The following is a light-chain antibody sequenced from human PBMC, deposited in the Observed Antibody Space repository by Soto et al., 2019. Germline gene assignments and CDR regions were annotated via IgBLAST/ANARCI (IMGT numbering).Light chain of an antibody. J-gene: IGKJ1*01. CDR1: QSISSW. CDR3: QQYNSYSWT. V-gene: IGKV1-5*03. CDR2: KAS. Sequence: DIQLTQSPSTLSSSVGERVTITCRASQSISSWLAWYQQKPGKAPKLLIYKASSLESGVPSRFSGSGSGTEFTLTISSLQPDEFATYYCQQYNSYSWTFGQGTKV.